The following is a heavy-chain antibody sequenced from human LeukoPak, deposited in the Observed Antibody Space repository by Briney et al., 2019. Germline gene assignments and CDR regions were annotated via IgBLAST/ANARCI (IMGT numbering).Heavy chain of an antibody. CDR3: ARAREMATTRPYDY. J-gene: IGHJ4*02. V-gene: IGHV4-34*01. CDR1: GGSFSGYY. Sequence: SETLSLTCAVYGGSFSGYYWSWIRQPPGKGLEWIGEINHSGSTNYNPSLKSRVTISVDTSKNQFSLKLSSVTAADTAVYYCARAREMATTRPYDYWGQGTLVTVPS. CDR2: INHSGST. D-gene: IGHD5-24*01.